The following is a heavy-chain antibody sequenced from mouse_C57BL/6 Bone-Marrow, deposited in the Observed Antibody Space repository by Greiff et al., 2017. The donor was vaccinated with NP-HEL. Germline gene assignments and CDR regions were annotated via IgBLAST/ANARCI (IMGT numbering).Heavy chain of an antibody. J-gene: IGHJ4*01. D-gene: IGHD2-4*01. CDR1: GYTFTSYW. CDR3: ARFYYDYAYATDY. Sequence: VQLQESGAELAKPGASVKLSCKASGYTFTSYWMHWVKQRPGQGLEWIGYINPSSGYTKYNQKFKDKATLTADKSSSTAYMQLSSLTYEDSAVYYCARFYYDYAYATDYWGQGTSVTVSS. CDR2: INPSSGYT. V-gene: IGHV1-7*01.